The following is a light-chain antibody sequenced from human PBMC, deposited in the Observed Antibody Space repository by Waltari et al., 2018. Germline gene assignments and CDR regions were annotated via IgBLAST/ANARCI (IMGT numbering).Light chain of an antibody. Sequence: EIVMTQSPGTLSVSPGERATLSCRASQSICTSLVWFQQKPGQGPRLLIHGASTRATDIPARFSGSGSGKDFTLTIHGLQSEDFAFYYCQQYNEWPHTFGQGTKLEI. CDR2: GAS. J-gene: IGKJ2*01. CDR1: QSICTS. V-gene: IGKV3-15*01. CDR3: QQYNEWPHT.